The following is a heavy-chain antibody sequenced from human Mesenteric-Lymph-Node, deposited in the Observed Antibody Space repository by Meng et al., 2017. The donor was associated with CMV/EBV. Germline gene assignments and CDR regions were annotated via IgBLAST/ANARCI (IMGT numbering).Heavy chain of an antibody. V-gene: IGHV3-23*03. CDR1: GFTFSSYA. D-gene: IGHD6-13*01. J-gene: IGHJ3*02. CDR2: IYSGGSST. Sequence: GESLKISCAASGFTFSSYAMSWVRQAPGKGLEWVSVIYSGGSSTYYADSVKGRFTISRDNSKNTLYLQMNSLRAEDTAVYYCARTYSRSLQKEKGDAFDIWGQGTMVTVSS. CDR3: ARTYSRSLQKEKGDAFDI.